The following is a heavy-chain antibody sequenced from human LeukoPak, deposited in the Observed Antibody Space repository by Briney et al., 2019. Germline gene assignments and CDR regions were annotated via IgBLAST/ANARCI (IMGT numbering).Heavy chain of an antibody. CDR3: ARTTEGGYTYGYFYYYYMDV. Sequence: SETLSLTCTVSGYSISSGYYWGWIRQPPGKGLEWIGSIYHSGSTYYNPSLKSRVTISVDTSKNHFSLKLSSVTAADTAVYYCARTTEGGYTYGYFYYYYMDVWGKGTTVTISS. J-gene: IGHJ6*03. CDR1: GYSISSGYY. CDR2: IYHSGST. V-gene: IGHV4-38-2*02. D-gene: IGHD5-18*01.